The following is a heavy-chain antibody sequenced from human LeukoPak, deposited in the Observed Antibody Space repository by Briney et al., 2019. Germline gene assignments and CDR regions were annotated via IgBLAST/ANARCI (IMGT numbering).Heavy chain of an antibody. J-gene: IGHJ4*02. D-gene: IGHD2-2*01. Sequence: SETLSLTCTVSSGSISNNYWSWIRQPAGKGLEWIGHIYTSGSTNYNPPRESRVTLSVDTSKKHFSLKLISVTAADTAVYYRXXXXXXLXYCSSTSCYHDSWGQGTLVTVSS. CDR1: SGSISNNY. V-gene: IGHV4-4*07. CDR2: IYTSGST. CDR3: XXXXXXLXYCSSTSCYHDS.